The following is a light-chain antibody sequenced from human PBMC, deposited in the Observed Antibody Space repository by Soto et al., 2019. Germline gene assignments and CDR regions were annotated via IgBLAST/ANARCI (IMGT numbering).Light chain of an antibody. CDR1: QSVSSY. CDR2: EAS. CDR3: QQRSTWPLT. V-gene: IGKV3-11*01. J-gene: IGKJ4*01. Sequence: EIVLTQSPATLSLSPGERATLSCRASQSVSSYLAWYQQKPGQAPRLLIYEASNRATGVPARFSGSGSGTDFTLTISSLEPEDFAVYYCQQRSTWPLTFGGGTKVSIQ.